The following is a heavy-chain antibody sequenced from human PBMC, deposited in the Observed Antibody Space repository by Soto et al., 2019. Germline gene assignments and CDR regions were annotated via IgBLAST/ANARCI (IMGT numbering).Heavy chain of an antibody. J-gene: IGHJ5*02. CDR3: AKENYYDSSGYPNWFDP. CDR1: GFTFSSYA. V-gene: IGHV3-23*01. CDR2: ISGSGGST. Sequence: GGSLRLSCAASGFTFSSYAMSWVRQAPGKGLEWVSAISGSGGSTYYADSVKGRFTISSDNSKNTLYLQMNSLRAEDTAVYYCAKENYYDSSGYPNWFDPWGQGTLVTVSS. D-gene: IGHD3-22*01.